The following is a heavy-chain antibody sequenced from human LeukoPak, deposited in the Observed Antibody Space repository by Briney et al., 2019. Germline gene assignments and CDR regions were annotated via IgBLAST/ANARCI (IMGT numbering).Heavy chain of an antibody. V-gene: IGHV3-23*01. J-gene: IGHJ4*02. CDR1: GFTFSSYA. CDR2: ISGSGGST. D-gene: IGHD6-13*01. CDR3: AKRYSSLVDY. Sequence: PGGSLRLSCAASGFTFSSYAMSWVRQAPGKGVEWVSAISGSGGSTYYADSVKGRFTISRDNSKNTLYLQMNSLRAEDTAVYYRAKRYSSLVDYWGQGTLVTVSS.